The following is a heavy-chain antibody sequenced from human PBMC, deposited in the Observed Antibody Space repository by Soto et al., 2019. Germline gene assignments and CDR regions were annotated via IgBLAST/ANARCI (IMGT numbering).Heavy chain of an antibody. J-gene: IGHJ6*02. CDR2: IIPIFGTA. Sequence: GASVKVSCKASGGTFSSYAISWVRQAPGQGLEWMGGIIPIFGTANYAQKFQGRVTITADESTSTAYMELSSLRSEDTAVYYCARGRRDDVHYYGMDVWGQGTTVTVSS. CDR1: GGTFSSYA. CDR3: ARGRRDDVHYYGMDV. D-gene: IGHD2-8*01. V-gene: IGHV1-69*13.